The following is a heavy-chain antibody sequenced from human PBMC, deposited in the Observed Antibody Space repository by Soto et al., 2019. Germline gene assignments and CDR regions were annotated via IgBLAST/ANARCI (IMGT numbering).Heavy chain of an antibody. Sequence: GASVKVSCKASGYTFTSYGISWVRQAPGQGLEWMGGIIPIFGTANYAQKFQGRVTITADESTSTAYMELSSLRSEDTAVYYCARGVKYGAYSRWFDPWGQGTLVTVSS. V-gene: IGHV1-69*13. CDR2: IIPIFGTA. J-gene: IGHJ5*02. D-gene: IGHD4-17*01. CDR1: GYTFTSYG. CDR3: ARGVKYGAYSRWFDP.